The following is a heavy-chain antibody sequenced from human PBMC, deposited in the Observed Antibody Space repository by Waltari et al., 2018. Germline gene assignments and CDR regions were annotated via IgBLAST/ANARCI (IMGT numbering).Heavy chain of an antibody. CDR1: GFTSSSYA. CDR2: ISGSGGST. J-gene: IGHJ4*02. Sequence: EVQLLESGGGLVQPGGSMTLSCAASGFTSSSYAFSLVRQAPGKGLEWVSAISGSGGSTYYADSVKGRFTISRDNSKNTLYLQMNSLRAEDTAVYYCAKGLQWELPRSWGQGTLVTVSS. D-gene: IGHD1-26*01. V-gene: IGHV3-23*01. CDR3: AKGLQWELPRS.